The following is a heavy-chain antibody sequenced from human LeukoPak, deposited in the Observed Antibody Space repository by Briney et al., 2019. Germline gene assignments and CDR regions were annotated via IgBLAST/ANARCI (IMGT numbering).Heavy chain of an antibody. J-gene: IGHJ3*02. Sequence: ASVKVSCKASGYTFTSYGISWVRQAPGQGLEWMGWISTYNGNTNYAQKLQGRVTITTDTSTSTAYMELRSLRSDDTAVYYCARDRQQQLVHHDAFDIWGQGTMVTVSS. V-gene: IGHV1-18*01. D-gene: IGHD6-13*01. CDR2: ISTYNGNT. CDR3: ARDRQQQLVHHDAFDI. CDR1: GYTFTSYG.